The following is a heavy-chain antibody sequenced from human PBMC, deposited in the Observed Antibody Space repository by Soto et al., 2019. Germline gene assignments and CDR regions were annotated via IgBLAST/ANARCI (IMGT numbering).Heavy chain of an antibody. CDR2: IKQDGSEK. Sequence: GGSLRLSCAASGFTFSSYWMSWVRQAPGKGLEWVANIKQDGSEKYYVDSVKGRFTISRDNAKNSLYLQMNSLRAEDTAVYYCARDFRTPRGNDYGDKRGDYWGQGTLVTVSS. J-gene: IGHJ4*02. V-gene: IGHV3-7*01. CDR1: GFTFSSYW. CDR3: ARDFRTPRGNDYGDKRGDY. D-gene: IGHD4-17*01.